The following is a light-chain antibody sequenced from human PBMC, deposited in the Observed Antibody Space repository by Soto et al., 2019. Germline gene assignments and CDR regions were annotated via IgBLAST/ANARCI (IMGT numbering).Light chain of an antibody. V-gene: IGKV3-20*01. Sequence: EVVLTQSPGTLSLSPGERATVFCRASQTISRNYLAWYQKKPGQAPRLLIYGASTRATGIPDRFTGSGSGTVFTLPIARLAPEDLAVYYCQQYGGPVPWTFGQGTKVE. CDR1: QTISRNY. J-gene: IGKJ1*01. CDR2: GAS. CDR3: QQYGGPVPWT.